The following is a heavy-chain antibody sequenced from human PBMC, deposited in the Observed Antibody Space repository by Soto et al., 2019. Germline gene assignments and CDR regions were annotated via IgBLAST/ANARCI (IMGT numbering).Heavy chain of an antibody. Sequence: QVQLVQSGAEVKKPGSSVKVSCKASGGTFSSYTISWVRQAPGQGLEWMGRIIPILGIANYAQKFQGRVTITADKSTSTAYMELSSLRSEDTAVYYCAKNIVAGGGYYFDYWGQGTLVTVYS. CDR1: GGTFSSYT. J-gene: IGHJ4*02. CDR2: IIPILGIA. V-gene: IGHV1-69*02. D-gene: IGHD5-12*01. CDR3: AKNIVAGGGYYFDY.